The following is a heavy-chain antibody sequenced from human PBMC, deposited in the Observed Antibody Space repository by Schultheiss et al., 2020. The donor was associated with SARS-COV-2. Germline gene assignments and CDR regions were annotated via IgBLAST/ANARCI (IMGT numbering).Heavy chain of an antibody. D-gene: IGHD3-22*01. Sequence: SETLSLTCAVYGGSFSGYYWSWIRQPPGKGLEWIGEINHSGSTNYNPSLKSRVTISVDTSKNQFSLKLSSVTAADTAVYYCASPSGLGYYDSSGYVRYYYGMDVWGQGTTVTVSS. CDR3: ASPSGLGYYDSSGYVRYYYGMDV. V-gene: IGHV4-34*01. CDR2: INHSGST. J-gene: IGHJ6*02. CDR1: GGSFSGYY.